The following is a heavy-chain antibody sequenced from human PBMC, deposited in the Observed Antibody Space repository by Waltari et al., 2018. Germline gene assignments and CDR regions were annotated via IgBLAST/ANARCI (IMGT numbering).Heavy chain of an antibody. D-gene: IGHD3-10*01. Sequence: QLIESGGGLVPPGGSLRLPCATSGFSFRRFGLHWLRQAPGQGLEWVSFIPYDGSVTSYSESVRGRFTISRDNSLNTVFLQMNSLRPEDTGVYFCAKVKYYSGSGTYSPFDSWGPGTLVTVSS. V-gene: IGHV3-30*02. CDR2: IPYDGSVT. CDR3: AKVKYYSGSGTYSPFDS. CDR1: GFSFRRFG. J-gene: IGHJ4*02.